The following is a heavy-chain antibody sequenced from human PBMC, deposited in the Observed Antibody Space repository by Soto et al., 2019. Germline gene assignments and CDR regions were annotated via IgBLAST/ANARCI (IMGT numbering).Heavy chain of an antibody. J-gene: IGHJ4*02. CDR1: GFTFGSYT. V-gene: IGHV3-48*01. CDR2: ISTSSSTI. CDR3: AKDGGYSDGSYDY. D-gene: IGHD5-18*01. Sequence: EVQLVESGGGLVQPGGSLRLSCAASGFTFGSYTMNWVRQAPGKGLEWVSYISTSSSTIYYADSVEGRFTISRDNAKNSLYLQMNSLRAEDTAVYYCAKDGGYSDGSYDYWGQGTLVTVSS.